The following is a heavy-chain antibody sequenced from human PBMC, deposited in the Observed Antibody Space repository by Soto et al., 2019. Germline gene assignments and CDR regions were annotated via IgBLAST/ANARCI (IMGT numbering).Heavy chain of an antibody. CDR3: ARAYYDILTGYYQNWFDP. J-gene: IGHJ5*02. D-gene: IGHD3-9*01. CDR2: IYYSGST. V-gene: IGHV4-31*03. CDR1: GGSISSGGYY. Sequence: QVQLQESGPGLVKPSQTLSLTCTVSGGSISSGGYYWSWIRQHPGKGLEWIGYIYYSGSTYYNPSLKSRVTISVDTSKNQCSLKLSSVTAADTAVYYCARAYYDILTGYYQNWFDPWGQGTLVTVSS.